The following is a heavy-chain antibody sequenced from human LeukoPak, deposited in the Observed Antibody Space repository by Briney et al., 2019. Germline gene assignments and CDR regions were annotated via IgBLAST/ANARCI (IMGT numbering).Heavy chain of an antibody. V-gene: IGHV1-3*01. CDR2: INAGNGNT. CDR3: ARAGGDTAMVTRY. D-gene: IGHD5-18*01. CDR1: GYTFTSFA. J-gene: IGHJ4*02. Sequence: WASVKVSCKASGYTFTSFAIHWVRQAPGQRLEWMGWINAGNGNTKYSQKFQGRVTITRDTSAGTAYMELRSLRSDDTAVYYCARAGGDTAMVTRYWGQGTLVTVSS.